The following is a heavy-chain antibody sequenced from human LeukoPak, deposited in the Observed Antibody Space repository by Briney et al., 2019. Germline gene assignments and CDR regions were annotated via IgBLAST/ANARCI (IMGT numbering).Heavy chain of an antibody. CDR3: ASDHNYPFDN. CDR1: GFTFSDYS. J-gene: IGHJ4*02. V-gene: IGHV3-48*04. D-gene: IGHD1-1*01. Sequence: GGSLRLSCAASGFTFSDYSMNWVRQAPGKGLEWISYIGISSGNTKYADSVKGRFTISGDNAKNSLYLQMNSLRVEDTAMYYCASDHNYPFDNWGQGTLVTVSS. CDR2: IGISSGNT.